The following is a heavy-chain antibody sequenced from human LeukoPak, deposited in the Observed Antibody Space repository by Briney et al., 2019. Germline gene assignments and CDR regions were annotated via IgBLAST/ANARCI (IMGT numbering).Heavy chain of an antibody. CDR3: ARRDDHNGRDY. J-gene: IGHJ4*02. CDR2: IYSSGST. V-gene: IGHV3-53*01. CDR1: GFTVSNNY. D-gene: IGHD5-24*01. Sequence: GGSLRLSCVVSGFTVSNNYMSWVRQAPRKGLEWVSLIYSSGSTYYADSVKGRFTISRDNSKNTVYLQMNSLRAEDTAMYYCARRDDHNGRDYWGQGTLVTVSS.